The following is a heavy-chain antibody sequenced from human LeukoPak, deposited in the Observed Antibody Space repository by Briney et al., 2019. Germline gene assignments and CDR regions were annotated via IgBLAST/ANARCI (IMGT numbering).Heavy chain of an antibody. J-gene: IGHJ6*03. CDR1: GGSFSSGSYY. CDR2: IYTSGST. CDR3: ARDVSGWYGYYYYYYMDV. Sequence: SETLSLTCTVSGGSFSSGSYYWSWIRQRAGKGLEWVGRIYTSGSTNYNPSLKNRVTISVDTSKNQFSLKLSSVTAADTAVYYCARDVSGWYGYYYYYYMDVWGKGTTVTISS. V-gene: IGHV4-61*02. D-gene: IGHD6-19*01.